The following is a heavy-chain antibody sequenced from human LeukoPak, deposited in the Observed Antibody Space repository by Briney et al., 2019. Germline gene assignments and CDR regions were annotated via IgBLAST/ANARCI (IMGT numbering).Heavy chain of an antibody. CDR1: GFTFSSYA. CDR3: ARPPLEDYYDSSGYSLGY. J-gene: IGHJ4*02. D-gene: IGHD3-22*01. CDR2: ISYDGSNK. V-gene: IGHV3-30-3*01. Sequence: GGSLRLSCAASGFTFSSYAMHWVRQAPGKGLEWVAVISYDGSNKYYADSVKGRFTISRDNSKNTPYLQMNSLRAEDTAVYYCARPPLEDYYDSSGYSLGYWGQGTLVTVSS.